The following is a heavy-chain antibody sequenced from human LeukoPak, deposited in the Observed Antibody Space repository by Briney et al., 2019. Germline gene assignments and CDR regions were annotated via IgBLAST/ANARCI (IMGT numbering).Heavy chain of an antibody. CDR2: ISSSGSTI. Sequence: GGSLRLSCAASGFTFSSYEMNWVRQAPGKGLEWVSYISSSGSTIYYADSVKGRFTISRDSAKNSLYLQMNSLRAEDTAVYYCARDPYSSGWNSHYYYYMDVWGKGTTVTVSS. J-gene: IGHJ6*03. CDR3: ARDPYSSGWNSHYYYYMDV. CDR1: GFTFSSYE. D-gene: IGHD6-19*01. V-gene: IGHV3-48*03.